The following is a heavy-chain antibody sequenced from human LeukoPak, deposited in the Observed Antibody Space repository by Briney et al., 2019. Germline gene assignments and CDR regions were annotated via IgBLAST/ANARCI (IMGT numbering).Heavy chain of an antibody. CDR1: GYSFTSYW. CDR2: IYPGDSDT. V-gene: IGHV5-51*01. D-gene: IGHD3-22*01. J-gene: IGHJ4*02. Sequence: GESLKISCKGSGYSFTSYWIGWVRQMPGKGLEWMASIYPGDSDTRYSPSFQGQVTISADKSISTAYLQWSSLKASDTAMYYCATSPWDYYDSSGYYKFDYWGQGTLVTVSS. CDR3: ATSPWDYYDSSGYYKFDY.